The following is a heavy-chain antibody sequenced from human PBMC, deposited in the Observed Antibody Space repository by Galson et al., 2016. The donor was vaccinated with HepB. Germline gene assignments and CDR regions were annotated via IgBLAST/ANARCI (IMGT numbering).Heavy chain of an antibody. CDR2: TFYRSNWQN. V-gene: IGHV6-1*01. D-gene: IGHD3-10*01. J-gene: IGHJ4*02. CDR3: ARSYLLGRGFGW. Sequence: CAISGDSVCNNNAGWYWIRQSPSRGLECLGRTFYRSNWQNDYADSVTSRISINADTAKNEFSLHLRSVTPEDTGVYYCARSYLLGRGFGWWGPGTPVTVSS. CDR1: GDSVCNNNAG.